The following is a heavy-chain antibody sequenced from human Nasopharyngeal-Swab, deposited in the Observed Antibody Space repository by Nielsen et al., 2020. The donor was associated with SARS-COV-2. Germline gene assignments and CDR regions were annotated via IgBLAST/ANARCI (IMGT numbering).Heavy chain of an antibody. J-gene: IGHJ5*02. CDR3: ARGSGTSYYREYNWSDP. Sequence: WIRQPPGKGLEWIGYIHYSGSTDYNPSLKSRVTISMDTSKNHFSLKLKSVTAADTALYFCARGSGTSYYREYNWSDPWGQGTLVTVSS. V-gene: IGHV4-61*03. CDR2: IHYSGST. D-gene: IGHD3/OR15-3a*01.